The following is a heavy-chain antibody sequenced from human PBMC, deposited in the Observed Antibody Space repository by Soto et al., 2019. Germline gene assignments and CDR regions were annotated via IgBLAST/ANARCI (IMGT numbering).Heavy chain of an antibody. CDR3: VRRVSGNYDY. Sequence: EVQLAESGGGMVQPGGSLRLSCVASGFTFSSYDMHWVRQAPGKGLEYVSSFSSNGGTTYYGNSVKGRFTISRDNSKTTLYLQMGSLRAEDMAVYYCVRRVSGNYDYWGQGTLVTVSS. V-gene: IGHV3-64*01. J-gene: IGHJ4*02. CDR1: GFTFSSYD. CDR2: FSSNGGTT. D-gene: IGHD1-7*01.